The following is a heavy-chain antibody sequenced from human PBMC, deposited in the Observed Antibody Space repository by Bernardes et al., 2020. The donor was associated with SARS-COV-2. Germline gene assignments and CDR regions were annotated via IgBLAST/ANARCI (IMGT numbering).Heavy chain of an antibody. CDR1: GFTFSHYW. CDR3: VRGSGNYYFDV. V-gene: IGHV3-74*01. D-gene: IGHD1-26*01. Sequence: GGSLRLSCAASGFTFSHYWMHWVRPTPEKGLVWVSRLNGDGSSTNYADSVKGRFSISRDNAKNTVYLQMNSLRVEDTALYYCVRGSGNYYFDVWGQGSLVTVSS. CDR2: LNGDGSST. J-gene: IGHJ4*02.